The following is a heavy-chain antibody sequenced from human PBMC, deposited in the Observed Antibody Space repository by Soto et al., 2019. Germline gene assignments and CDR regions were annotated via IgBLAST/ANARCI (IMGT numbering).Heavy chain of an antibody. J-gene: IGHJ5*02. CDR1: GGPIHNSFW. CDR3: VRWIANYDLSKKWSLHP. CDR2: IYQTGSI. D-gene: IGHD3-3*01. V-gene: IGHV4-4*02. Sequence: SETLSLTCAFSGGPIHNSFWGWVRQPPGKGLEWIGEIYQTGSINYNPSLRSRVTISVDKSKNQLSLKVDSVTAADTAFYYCVRWIANYDLSKKWSLHPWGHLTLVSV.